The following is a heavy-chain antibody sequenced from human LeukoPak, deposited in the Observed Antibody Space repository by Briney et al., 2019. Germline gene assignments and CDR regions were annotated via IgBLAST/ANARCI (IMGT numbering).Heavy chain of an antibody. J-gene: IGHJ4*02. CDR2: IYYSGST. CDR3: ARQAGFPYYDFWSGYHPASYFDY. CDR1: GGSISSSSYY. D-gene: IGHD3-3*01. Sequence: SETLSLTCTVSGGSISSSSYYWGWIRHPPGKGLEWIGSIYYSGSTYYNPSLKSRVTISVDTSKNQFSLKLSSVTAADTAVYYCARQAGFPYYDFWSGYHPASYFDYWGQGTLVTVSS. V-gene: IGHV4-39*01.